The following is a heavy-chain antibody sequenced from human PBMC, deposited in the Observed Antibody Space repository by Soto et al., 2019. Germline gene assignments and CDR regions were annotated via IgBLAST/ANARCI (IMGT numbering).Heavy chain of an antibody. CDR2: FDPEDGET. J-gene: IGHJ4*02. D-gene: IGHD1-1*01. CDR1: GYTLTELS. V-gene: IGHV1-24*01. CDR3: ATGFFILVQLERRGAAPNFDY. Sequence: ASVKVSCKVSGYTLTELSMHWVRQAPGKGLEWMGGFDPEDGETIYAQKFQGRVTMTEDTSTDTAYMELSSLRSEDTAVYYCATGFFILVQLERRGAAPNFDYWGQGTLVTVSS.